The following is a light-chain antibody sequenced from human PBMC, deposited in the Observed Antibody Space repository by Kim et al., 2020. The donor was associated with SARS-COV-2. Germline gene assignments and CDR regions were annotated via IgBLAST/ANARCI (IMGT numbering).Light chain of an antibody. V-gene: IGLV3-25*03. J-gene: IGLJ2*01. Sequence: SYELTQPPSVSLSPGQTARITCSGDTLPKRFAYWYQQRAGQAPILVIFKDSERPSGIPERFSGSSSGTTVTLIIDGVQAEDEADYYCQSGDTSDSDPHVVFGGGTQLTVL. CDR3: QSGDTSDSDPHVV. CDR2: KDS. CDR1: TLPKRF.